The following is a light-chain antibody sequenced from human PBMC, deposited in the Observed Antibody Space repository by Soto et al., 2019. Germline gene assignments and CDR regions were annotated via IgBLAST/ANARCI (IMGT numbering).Light chain of an antibody. V-gene: IGKV3-20*01. CDR3: RQDGSSGT. J-gene: IGKJ1*01. CDR1: QSVSNNY. CDR2: GAS. Sequence: ETVLTQSPGTLSLSPGERATLSCRASQSVSNNYLAWYQQKPGQAPRLLIYGASNRATGIPDRFSGSGSGTDFTLTISRLAPEDFAVDCCRQDGSSGTLGQGTKV.